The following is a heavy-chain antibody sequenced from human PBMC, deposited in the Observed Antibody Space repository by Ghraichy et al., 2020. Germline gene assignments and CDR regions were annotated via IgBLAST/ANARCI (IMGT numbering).Heavy chain of an antibody. CDR1: GFPFSSHA. CDR2: VPNGIDLK. D-gene: IGHD1-26*01. V-gene: IGHV3-30*03. Sequence: GGSLRLSCVVSGFPFSSHAVHWVRQAPGMGLEWVAVVPNGIDLKFYADSVKGRFSISRDSSRNTVYLEMNSLRGDDTAVYYCARDAGGGYSGVYGLDVWGQGTTVTVSS. CDR3: ARDAGGGYSGVYGLDV. J-gene: IGHJ6*02.